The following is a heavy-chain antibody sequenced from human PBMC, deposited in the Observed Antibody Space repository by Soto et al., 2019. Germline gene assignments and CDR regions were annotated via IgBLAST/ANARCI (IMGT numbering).Heavy chain of an antibody. Sequence: GESLKISCKGSGYSFSTYWIGWVRQMPGKGLEWMGIIYPGDSDTRYSPSFEGQVAISADKSINTAYLQWGSLKASDTAMYYCARPRAVGATDAFDIWGQATMVTVSS. V-gene: IGHV5-51*01. CDR1: GYSFSTYW. D-gene: IGHD1-26*01. CDR2: IYPGDSDT. CDR3: ARPRAVGATDAFDI. J-gene: IGHJ3*02.